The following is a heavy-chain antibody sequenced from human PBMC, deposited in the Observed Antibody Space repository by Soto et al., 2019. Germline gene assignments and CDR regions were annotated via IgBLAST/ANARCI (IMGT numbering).Heavy chain of an antibody. CDR2: ISYDGSNK. CDR1: GFTFSSYA. Sequence: QRLSCAASGFTFSSYAMHWVRQAPGKGLEWVAVISYDGSNKYYADSVKGRFTISRDNSKNTLYLQMNSLRAEDTAAYYCARDVPTVRGVISPYYYGMDVWGQGTTVTVYS. J-gene: IGHJ6*02. D-gene: IGHD3-10*01. V-gene: IGHV3-30-3*01. CDR3: ARDVPTVRGVISPYYYGMDV.